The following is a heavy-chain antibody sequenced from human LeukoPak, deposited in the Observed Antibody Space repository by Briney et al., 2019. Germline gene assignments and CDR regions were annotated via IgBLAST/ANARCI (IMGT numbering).Heavy chain of an antibody. CDR1: GFTFSSYA. V-gene: IGHV3-48*04. D-gene: IGHD1-26*01. CDR3: ASIGAAHYYYYYMDV. Sequence: PGGSLRLSCAASGFTFSSYAMSWARQAPGKGLEWVSYISSSGSTIYYADSVKGRFTISRDNAKNSLYLQMNSLRAEDTAVYYCASIGAAHYYYYYMDVWGKGTTVTVSS. J-gene: IGHJ6*03. CDR2: ISSSGSTI.